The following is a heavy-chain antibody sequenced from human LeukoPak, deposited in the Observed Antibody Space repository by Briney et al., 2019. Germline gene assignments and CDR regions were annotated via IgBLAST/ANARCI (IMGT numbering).Heavy chain of an antibody. D-gene: IGHD4-17*01. J-gene: IGHJ4*02. CDR2: INTVGTT. V-gene: IGHV3-66*01. Sequence: PGGSLRLSCAASGFTVSHNYMGWVRQAPAKGLEWVSVINTVGTTYYADSVRGRFTISRDNSKNTLYLQMNSLRAEDTAVYYCARESSTVTSYYFDYWGQGTLVTVSS. CDR1: GFTVSHNY. CDR3: ARESSTVTSYYFDY.